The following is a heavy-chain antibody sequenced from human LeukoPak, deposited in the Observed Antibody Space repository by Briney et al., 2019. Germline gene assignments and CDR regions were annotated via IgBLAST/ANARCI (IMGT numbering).Heavy chain of an antibody. Sequence: SETLSLTCSVSGGSITSYYWSWIRQPPGKGLEWIGEINHSGSTNYNPSLKSRVTISVDTSKNQFSLKLSSVTAADTAVYYCAREQRYGSGSYYNWVYYYYMDVWGKGTTVTVSS. D-gene: IGHD3-10*01. V-gene: IGHV4-34*01. CDR1: GGSITSYY. CDR3: AREQRYGSGSYYNWVYYYYMDV. CDR2: INHSGST. J-gene: IGHJ6*03.